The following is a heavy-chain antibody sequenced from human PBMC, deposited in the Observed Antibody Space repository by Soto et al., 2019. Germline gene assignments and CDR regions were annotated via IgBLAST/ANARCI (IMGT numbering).Heavy chain of an antibody. CDR2: INHSGST. D-gene: IGHD3-3*01. CDR1: GGSFSGYY. J-gene: IGHJ6*02. Sequence: PLETLSLTCAVYGGSFSGYYWSWIRQPPGKGLEWIGEINHSGSTNYNPSLKSRVTISVDTSKNQFSLKLSSVTAADTAVYYCARGGEYYDFWSGYYLSYGMDVWGQGTTVTVSS. CDR3: ARGGEYYDFWSGYYLSYGMDV. V-gene: IGHV4-34*01.